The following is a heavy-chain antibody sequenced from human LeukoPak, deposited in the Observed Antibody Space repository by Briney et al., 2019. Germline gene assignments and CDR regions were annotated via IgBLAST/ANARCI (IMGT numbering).Heavy chain of an antibody. Sequence: LETLSLTCTVSSYSISNGYYWDWIRQPPGRGLEWIGNIYRSGSTSYNPSLKRRVNISVDTSKNQFSLKLSSVPAADTAVYYCARGPLGYGSGGSCYRGVRLDYWGQGTLVTVSS. CDR3: ARGPLGYGSGGSCYRGVRLDY. CDR2: IYRSGST. J-gene: IGHJ4*02. D-gene: IGHD2-15*01. V-gene: IGHV4-38-2*02. CDR1: SYSISNGYY.